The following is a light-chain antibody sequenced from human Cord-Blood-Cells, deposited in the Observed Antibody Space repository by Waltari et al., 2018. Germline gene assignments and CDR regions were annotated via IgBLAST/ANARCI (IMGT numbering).Light chain of an antibody. CDR2: DAS. CDR3: QQRSNWPPFT. J-gene: IGKJ3*01. V-gene: IGKV3-11*01. Sequence: DIVLTQSPATLSLTPGERATLTCRASQSVSSHLAWNQQKPGQAPRLLIYDASNRATGIPAMFSGSGSRTDFTLAVSSLEPEDFAVDYCQQRSNWPPFTFGPWTKVDIK. CDR1: QSVSSH.